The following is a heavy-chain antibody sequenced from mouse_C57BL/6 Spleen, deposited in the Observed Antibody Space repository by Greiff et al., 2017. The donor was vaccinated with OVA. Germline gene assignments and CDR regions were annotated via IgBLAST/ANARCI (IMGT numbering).Heavy chain of an antibody. CDR2: INPYNGGT. CDR3: ARPGNSYQWYFDV. CDR1: GYTFTDYY. Sequence: VQLQQSGPVLVKPGASVKMSCKASGYTFTDYYMNWVKQSHGKSLEWIGVINPYNGGTSYNQKFKGKATLTVDKSSSTAYMELNSLTSEDSAVYYCARPGNSYQWYFDVWGTGTTVTVSS. V-gene: IGHV1-19*01. D-gene: IGHD1-1*01. J-gene: IGHJ1*03.